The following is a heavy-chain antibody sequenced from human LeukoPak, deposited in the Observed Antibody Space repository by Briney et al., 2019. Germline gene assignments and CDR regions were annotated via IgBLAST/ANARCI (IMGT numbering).Heavy chain of an antibody. CDR2: IYYSGHT. J-gene: IGHJ4*02. Sequence: PSETLSLTCTVSNGSISNYYWSWIRQPPGKGLEWIGYIYYSGHTNYNPSLKSRLTISVDTSKNQFSLRLSSVIAAVTAVYYCARLRNTDYFSTLYYFDYWGQGTLVTVSS. V-gene: IGHV4-59*08. CDR1: NGSISNYY. D-gene: IGHD3-9*01. CDR3: ARLRNTDYFSTLYYFDY.